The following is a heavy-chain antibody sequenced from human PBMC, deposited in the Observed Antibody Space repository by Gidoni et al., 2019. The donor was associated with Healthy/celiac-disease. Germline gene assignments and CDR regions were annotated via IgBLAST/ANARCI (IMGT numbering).Heavy chain of an antibody. CDR2: INWNSGSI. D-gene: IGHD5-12*01. J-gene: IGHJ4*02. Sequence: EVQLVESGGGLVQPGRSLRLSCAAPGFTFDHYALPWVRQAPGKGLEWVSGINWNSGSIGYADSVKGRFTISRDNAKNSLYLQMNSLRAEDTALYYCAKDIRSLMATIYFDYWGQGTLVTVSS. CDR3: AKDIRSLMATIYFDY. CDR1: GFTFDHYA. V-gene: IGHV3-9*01.